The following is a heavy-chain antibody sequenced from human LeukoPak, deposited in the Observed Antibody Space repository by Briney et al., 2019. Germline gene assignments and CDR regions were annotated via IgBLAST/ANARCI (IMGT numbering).Heavy chain of an antibody. CDR2: INSDGSST. D-gene: IGHD3-22*01. Sequence: GGSLRLSCAASGFTFSSYAMHWVRQAPGKGLVWVSRINSDGSSTTYADSVKGRFTISRDNAKNTLYLQMNSLRAEDTAVYYCLYHDSGVTSPLESYWGQGILVTVST. V-gene: IGHV3-74*01. J-gene: IGHJ4*02. CDR1: GFTFSSYA. CDR3: LYHDSGVTSPLESY.